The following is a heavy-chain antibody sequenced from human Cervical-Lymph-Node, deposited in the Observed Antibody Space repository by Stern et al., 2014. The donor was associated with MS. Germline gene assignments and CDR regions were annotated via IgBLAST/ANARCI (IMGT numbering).Heavy chain of an antibody. D-gene: IGHD4-17*01. CDR3: ARGGAVTSSEYSFDY. V-gene: IGHV3-30*01. CDR1: GFTFSYHA. J-gene: IGHJ4*02. CDR2: ISYNGSDN. Sequence: VQLVESGGGVVQPGRSLRLSCAASGFTFSYHAMHWVRQAPGKGLEWVAVISYNGSDNSHAGSVKGRFSLSRDNSKNTLYLQMNSLRAEDTAFYSCARGGAVTSSEYSFDYWGQGTLVTVSS.